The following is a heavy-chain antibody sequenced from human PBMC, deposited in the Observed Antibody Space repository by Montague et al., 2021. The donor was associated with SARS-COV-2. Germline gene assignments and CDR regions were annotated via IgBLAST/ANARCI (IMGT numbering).Heavy chain of an antibody. CDR3: AENRRIVAALYYYYAMDV. Sequence: SLRLSCAASGFTVSSNYMSWVRQAPGKGLEWVSVIYSGGSTYYADSVKGRFTTSRENSKNTPYLQMNSLRAEDTAVYYCAENRRIVAALYYYYAMDVWGQGTTVTVSS. J-gene: IGHJ6*02. D-gene: IGHD1-26*01. CDR2: IYSGGST. V-gene: IGHV3-53*01. CDR1: GFTVSSNY.